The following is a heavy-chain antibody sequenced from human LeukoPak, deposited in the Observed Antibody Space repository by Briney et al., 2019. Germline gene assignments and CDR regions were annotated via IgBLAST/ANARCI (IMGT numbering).Heavy chain of an antibody. J-gene: IGHJ4*02. CDR2: INPSGDIT. D-gene: IGHD2-2*01. Sequence: ASVKVSCKASANTFTNYHIHWVRQAPGQGLEWRGIINPSGDITTYAQKFQGRITMTRDTSTSTAYMELSSLRSEDTAVYYCAREDCTSPTCFVDFWGQGTLVTVSS. CDR3: AREDCTSPTCFVDF. CDR1: ANTFTNYH. V-gene: IGHV1-46*01.